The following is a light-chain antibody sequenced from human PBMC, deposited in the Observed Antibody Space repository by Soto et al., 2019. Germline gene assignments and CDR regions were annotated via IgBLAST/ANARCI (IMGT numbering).Light chain of an antibody. Sequence: QSALTQPASVSGSPGQSIAISCTGTSSDVGGYDYVSWYQQQPDKAPKLMIYEVTQRPSGVSNRFSGSKSGNTASLTISGLQDDDEADYYCSSHTSGSTRVFGTGTKLTVL. CDR2: EVT. J-gene: IGLJ1*01. V-gene: IGLV2-14*01. CDR3: SSHTSGSTRV. CDR1: SSDVGGYDY.